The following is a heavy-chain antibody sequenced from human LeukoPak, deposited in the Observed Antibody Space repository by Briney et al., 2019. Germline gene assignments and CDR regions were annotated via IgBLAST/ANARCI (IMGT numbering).Heavy chain of an antibody. D-gene: IGHD1-26*01. V-gene: IGHV3-74*01. CDR1: GFTFSGYW. CDR2: INTDGSST. J-gene: IGHJ6*03. CDR3: ARPVGANYYYMDV. Sequence: GGSLRLSCAGSGFTFSGYWMHWVRQAPAKGVVGVSRINTDGSSTSYADSVKGRFTISRDNAKNTLYLQMDSLRAKDTAVYYCARPVGANYYYMDVWGKGTTVTVSS.